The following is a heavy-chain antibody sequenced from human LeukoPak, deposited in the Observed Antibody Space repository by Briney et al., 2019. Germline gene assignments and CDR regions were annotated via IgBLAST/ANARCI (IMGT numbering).Heavy chain of an antibody. CDR1: GFTLTGYY. J-gene: IGHJ6*03. D-gene: IGHD2-2*01. CDR3: ARADSVPAGDNHYWYMDV. Sequence: ASVKVSCKASGFTLTGYYMHWVRQDSRQGLQWMGWIKPNSGDTDYAQKFQGRVTMTRDTSISTVYMELSSLRSDDTAVYYCARADSVPAGDNHYWYMDVWGKGTTVTVSS. CDR2: IKPNSGDT. V-gene: IGHV1-2*02.